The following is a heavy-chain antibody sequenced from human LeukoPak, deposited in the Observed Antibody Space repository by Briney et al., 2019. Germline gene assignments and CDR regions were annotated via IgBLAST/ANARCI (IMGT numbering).Heavy chain of an antibody. Sequence: GGSLRLSCAASGFTFNSYAIHWVRQAPGKGLEWVANIKQDGSEKYYVDSVKGRFTISRDNAKNSLYLQMNSLRAEDTAVYYCARDLGDSSGYIFDYWGQGTLVTVSS. J-gene: IGHJ4*02. D-gene: IGHD3-22*01. V-gene: IGHV3-7*01. CDR2: IKQDGSEK. CDR3: ARDLGDSSGYIFDY. CDR1: GFTFNSYA.